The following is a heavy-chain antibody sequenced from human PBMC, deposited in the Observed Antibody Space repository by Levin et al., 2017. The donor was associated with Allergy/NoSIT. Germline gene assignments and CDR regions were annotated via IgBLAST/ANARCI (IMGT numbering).Heavy chain of an antibody. Sequence: SQTLSLTCTVSGGSISSGDYYWSWIRQPPGKGLEWIGYIYYSGSTYYNPSLKSRVTISVDTSKNQFSLKLSSVTAADTAVYYCARVGMKYQLLASYGMDVWGQGTTVTVSS. CDR1: GGSISSGDYY. V-gene: IGHV4-30-4*01. J-gene: IGHJ6*02. CDR2: IYYSGST. CDR3: ARVGMKYQLLASYGMDV. D-gene: IGHD2-2*01.